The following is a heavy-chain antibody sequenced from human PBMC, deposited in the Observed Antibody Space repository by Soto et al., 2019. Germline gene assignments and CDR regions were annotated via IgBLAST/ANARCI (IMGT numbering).Heavy chain of an antibody. CDR1: GDTSSTYS. CDR3: ASGYCSGGSCYSPRYNWFDP. J-gene: IGHJ5*02. D-gene: IGHD2-15*01. CDR2: IIPILALT. V-gene: IGHV1-69*02. Sequence: QVQLVQSGAEVKKTGSSVKVSCKASGDTSSTYSINWVRQAPGQGLEWVGRIIPILALTNYAQRFQGRVTLTADKSTSKVYMELSSLRSEDTAVYYCASGYCSGGSCYSPRYNWFDPWGQGTLVTVSS.